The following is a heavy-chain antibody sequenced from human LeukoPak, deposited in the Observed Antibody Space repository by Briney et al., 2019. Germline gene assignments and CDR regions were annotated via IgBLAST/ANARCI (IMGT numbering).Heavy chain of an antibody. Sequence: GGSLRLSCAASGFIFSSNDMSWVRQAPGKGLEWVSVILSGDSTFYADSVKGRFTISRDNSKNTLYLQMNSLRAEDTAVYYCATSPSKGYWGQGTLVTVSS. D-gene: IGHD2-2*01. CDR1: GFIFSSND. CDR3: ATSPSKGY. J-gene: IGHJ4*02. V-gene: IGHV3-53*01. CDR2: ILSGDST.